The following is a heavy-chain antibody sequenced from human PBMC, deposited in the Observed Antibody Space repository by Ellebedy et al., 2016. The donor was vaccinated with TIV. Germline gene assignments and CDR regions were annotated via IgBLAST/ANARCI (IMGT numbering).Heavy chain of an antibody. CDR2: INHDGSFT. J-gene: IGHJ4*02. Sequence: GGSLRLXXAASGFTFSSYSMNWVRQAPGKGLEWVSRINHDGSFTSYADSVKGRLTISRDNARNTLFLQMNSLRAEDTAVYYCARDLEADCTSNCYARAFDYWGQGTLVTVSS. D-gene: IGHD2-2*01. CDR1: GFTFSSYS. CDR3: ARDLEADCTSNCYARAFDY. V-gene: IGHV3-74*01.